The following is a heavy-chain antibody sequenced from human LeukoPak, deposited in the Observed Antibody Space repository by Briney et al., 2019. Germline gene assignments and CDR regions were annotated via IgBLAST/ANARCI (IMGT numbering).Heavy chain of an antibody. CDR2: IYYSGST. CDR3: ARGRGSGWHTLPRY. CDR1: GGSISSSSYY. V-gene: IGHV4-39*07. J-gene: IGHJ4*02. D-gene: IGHD6-19*01. Sequence: PSETLSLTCTVSGGSISSSSYYWGWIRQPPGKGLEWIGSIYYSGSTYYNPSLKSRVTISVDTSKNQFSLKLSSVTAADTAVYYCARGRGSGWHTLPRYWGQGTLVTVSS.